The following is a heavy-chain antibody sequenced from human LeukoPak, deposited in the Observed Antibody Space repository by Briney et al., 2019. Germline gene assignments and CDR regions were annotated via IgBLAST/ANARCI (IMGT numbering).Heavy chain of an antibody. CDR2: IVGSGAT. V-gene: IGHV3-23*01. D-gene: IGHD2-15*01. CDR1: GFTFGTYA. CDR3: ATSRGYDFDY. Sequence: GGSLRLSCTASGFTFGTYAMSWVRQAPGEGLKWVSGIVGSGATYYADSVKGRFTISRDSSKNSLYLEMNSLRDEDTAVYYCATSRGYDFDYWGQGTLVTVSS. J-gene: IGHJ4*02.